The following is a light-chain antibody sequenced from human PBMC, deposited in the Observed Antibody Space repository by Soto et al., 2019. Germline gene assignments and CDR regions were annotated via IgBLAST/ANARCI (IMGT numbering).Light chain of an antibody. CDR1: HSVTTH. CDR2: DAS. CDR3: QHCNNWPIT. V-gene: IGKV3-15*01. J-gene: IGKJ5*01. Sequence: EIVLTQSPDTLSLSPGERATLSCWASHSVTTHLAWFQQRPGQTPRLLIYDASTRAPGVPARFSGSGSGTEFTLTISSLQSEDFAVYYCQHCNNWPITFGQGTRLEIK.